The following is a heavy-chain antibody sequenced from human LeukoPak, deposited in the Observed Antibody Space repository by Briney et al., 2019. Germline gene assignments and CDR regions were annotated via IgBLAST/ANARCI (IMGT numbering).Heavy chain of an antibody. CDR3: ARESYDSSAPVS. Sequence: SETLSLTCTVSGGSISSYYWSWIRQPAGKGLEWIGRIYTSGSTNYSPSLKSRVTMSVDTSKNQFSLKLSSVTAADTAVYYCARESYDSSAPVSWGQGTLVTVSS. V-gene: IGHV4-4*07. CDR1: GGSISSYY. J-gene: IGHJ5*02. D-gene: IGHD3-22*01. CDR2: IYTSGST.